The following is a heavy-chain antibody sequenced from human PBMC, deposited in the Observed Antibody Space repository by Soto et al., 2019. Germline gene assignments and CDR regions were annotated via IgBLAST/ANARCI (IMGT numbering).Heavy chain of an antibody. V-gene: IGHV4-59*01. CDR1: GVSISSYY. CDR3: AGDIVVVPAAIRHYYYGMDV. J-gene: IGHJ6*02. D-gene: IGHD2-2*02. Sequence: ETLSLTCTVSGVSISSYYWSWIRQPPGKGLEWIGYIYYSGSTNYNPSLKSRVTISVDTSKNQFSLKLSSVTAADTAVYYCAGDIVVVPAAIRHYYYGMDVWGQGTTVTVSS. CDR2: IYYSGST.